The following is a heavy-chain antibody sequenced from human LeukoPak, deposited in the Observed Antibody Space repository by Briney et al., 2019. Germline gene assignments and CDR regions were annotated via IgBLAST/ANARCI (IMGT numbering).Heavy chain of an antibody. CDR2: ISSSGSYI. CDR1: GFTFSSYS. V-gene: IGHV3-21*01. CDR3: ARVVNWFDP. Sequence: GGSLRLSCAASGFTFSSYSMNWVRQAPGKGLEWVLSISSSGSYIYYLDSVRGRFTISRDNAKNSLYLQMNSLRAEDTAVYYCARVVNWFDPWGQGTLVTVSS. J-gene: IGHJ5*02. D-gene: IGHD2-15*01.